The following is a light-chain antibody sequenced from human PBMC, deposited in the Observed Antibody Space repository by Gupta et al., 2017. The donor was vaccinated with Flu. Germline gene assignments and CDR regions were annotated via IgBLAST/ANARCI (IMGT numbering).Light chain of an antibody. CDR3: QQYHSNPLT. CDR1: QSLIHIYHNKSY. Sequence: DIVMTQSPDSLAASLGERATLSCKSSQSLIHIYHNKSYLAWYQQKPRQPPRLLIYWASVRQSGISDRFSGSGSGTDFTLTITSLQTEDVAVYFCQQYHSNPLTFGRGTQLEIK. V-gene: IGKV4-1*01. CDR2: WAS. J-gene: IGKJ2*01.